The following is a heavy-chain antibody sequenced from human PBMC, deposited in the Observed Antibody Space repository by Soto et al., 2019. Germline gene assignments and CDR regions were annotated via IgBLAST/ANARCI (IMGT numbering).Heavy chain of an antibody. CDR1: GGSFSGYY. CDR3: ARGLDMRGYYYYMDV. CDR2: INHSGST. D-gene: IGHD3-10*01. J-gene: IGHJ6*03. Sequence: SETLSLTCAVYGGSFSGYYWSWIRQPPGKGLEWIGEINHSGSTNYNPSLKSRVTISVDTSKNQFSLKLSSVTAADTAVYYCARGLDMRGYYYYMDVWGKGTTVTVSS. V-gene: IGHV4-34*01.